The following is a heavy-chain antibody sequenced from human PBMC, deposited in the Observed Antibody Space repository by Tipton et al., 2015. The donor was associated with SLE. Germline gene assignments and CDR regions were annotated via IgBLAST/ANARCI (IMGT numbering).Heavy chain of an antibody. CDR2: IRYDGSNK. Sequence: SLRLSCAASGFTFSSYGMHWVRQAPGKGLEWVVFIRYDGSNKYYADSVKGRFTISRDNSKNTLYLQMNSLRAEDTAVYYCAKDLAAAEGYWGQGTLVTVSS. V-gene: IGHV3-30*02. J-gene: IGHJ4*02. D-gene: IGHD6-13*01. CDR1: GFTFSSYG. CDR3: AKDLAAAEGY.